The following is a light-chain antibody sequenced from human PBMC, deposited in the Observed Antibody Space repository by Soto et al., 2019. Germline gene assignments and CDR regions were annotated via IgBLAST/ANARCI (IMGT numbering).Light chain of an antibody. J-gene: IGKJ5*01. CDR1: QTFNNY. V-gene: IGKV3-11*01. Sequence: VLTQSPATLSLSPGERATLSCRASQTFNNYLAWYQQKPGQAPRLIIYHTSNRATGIPARFSGSGSGTDFTLTISSLEPEDFAVYYCQQHTNWPPITFGQVTRLKIK. CDR2: HTS. CDR3: QQHTNWPPIT.